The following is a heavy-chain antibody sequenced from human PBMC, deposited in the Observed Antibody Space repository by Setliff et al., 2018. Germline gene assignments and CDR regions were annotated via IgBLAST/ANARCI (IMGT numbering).Heavy chain of an antibody. D-gene: IGHD6-19*01. J-gene: IGHJ6*03. V-gene: IGHV4-61*09. CDR3: AGAISGWYTACYYYMDV. Sequence: PSETLSLTCSVSGGSISSGSDYWTWIRQPAGKGLEYIGHIYTSGSTGYNPSLKSRVTISLDTSKNQFSLNLSSVTATGTAVYYCAGAISGWYTACYYYMDVWGKGTTVTVSS. CDR2: IYTSGST. CDR1: GGSISSGSDY.